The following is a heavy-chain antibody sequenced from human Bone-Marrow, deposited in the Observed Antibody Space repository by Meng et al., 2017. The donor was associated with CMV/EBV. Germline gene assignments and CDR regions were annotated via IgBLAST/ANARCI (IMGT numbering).Heavy chain of an antibody. J-gene: IGHJ5*02. D-gene: IGHD2-21*01. CDR3: AGGSMAVPYNWFDP. CDR2: MNPNSGNT. V-gene: IGHV1-8*02. Sequence: ASVKVSCKASGYTFTGYYMHWVRQAPGRGLEWMGWMNPNSGNTGYAQKFQGRDTLTRITSISTAYMELSSLRSEGTAVYYFAGGSMAVPYNWFDPWGQGTLVTVSS. CDR1: GYTFTGYY.